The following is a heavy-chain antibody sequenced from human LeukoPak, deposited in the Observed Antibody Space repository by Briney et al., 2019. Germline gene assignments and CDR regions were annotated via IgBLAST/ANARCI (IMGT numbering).Heavy chain of an antibody. Sequence: ASVKVSCKASGYTFTGYYIHWVRQAPGQGLEWMGWINPNNGGTNFAQKFQGRVTMTRDTSISTAYMELNRLTSDDTAVYYCARDKYTGYETFDYWGQGTPVTVSS. CDR3: ARDKYTGYETFDY. D-gene: IGHD5-12*01. V-gene: IGHV1-2*02. CDR1: GYTFTGYY. J-gene: IGHJ4*02. CDR2: INPNNGGT.